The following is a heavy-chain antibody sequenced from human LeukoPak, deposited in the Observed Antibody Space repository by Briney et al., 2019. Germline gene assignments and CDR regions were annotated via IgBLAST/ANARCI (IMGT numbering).Heavy chain of an antibody. J-gene: IGHJ5*02. CDR2: IYHSGST. CDR1: GGSISSGGYY. D-gene: IGHD5-24*01. CDR3: ARGPSRWPSGNWFDP. Sequence: PSETLSLTCTVSGGSISSGGYYWSWIRQPPGKGLEWIGYIYHSGSTYYNPSLKSRVTISVDTSKNQFSLKLSFVTAADTAVYYCARGPSRWPSGNWFDPWGQGTLVTVSS. V-gene: IGHV4-30-2*01.